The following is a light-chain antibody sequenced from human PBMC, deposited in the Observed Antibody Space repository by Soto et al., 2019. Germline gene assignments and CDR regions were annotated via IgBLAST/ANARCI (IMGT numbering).Light chain of an antibody. J-gene: IGLJ3*02. CDR2: EVS. CDR1: SSDVGAHNY. V-gene: IGLV2-8*01. CDR3: SSYAGSNNFV. Sequence: QSVLTQPPSASGSPGQSVTISCTGTSSDVGAHNYVSWYQQHPGKAPKLMIYEVSKRPSGVPDRFSGSKSGNTASLTVSGLQAEDEAGYYCSSYAGSNNFVFGGGTKLTVL.